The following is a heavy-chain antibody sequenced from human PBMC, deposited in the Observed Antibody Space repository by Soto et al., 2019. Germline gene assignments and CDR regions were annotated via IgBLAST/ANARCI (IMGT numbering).Heavy chain of an antibody. CDR1: GGSISSSSYY. J-gene: IGHJ5*02. D-gene: IGHD3-10*01. Sequence: SETLSLTCTVSGGSISSSSYYWGWIRQPPGKGLEWIGSIYYSGSTYYNPSLKSRVTISVDTSKNQFSLKLSSVTAADTAVYYCARRRITMVRGVITGPHFDPWGQGTLVTVSS. V-gene: IGHV4-39*01. CDR3: ARRRITMVRGVITGPHFDP. CDR2: IYYSGST.